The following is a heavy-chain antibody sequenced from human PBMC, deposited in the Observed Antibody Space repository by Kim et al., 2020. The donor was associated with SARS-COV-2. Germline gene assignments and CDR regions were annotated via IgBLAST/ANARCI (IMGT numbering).Heavy chain of an antibody. CDR3: ARDASGSYFFPREFDY. Sequence: GGSLRLSCAASGFTFSSYAMHWVRQAPGKGLEWVAVISYDGSNKYYADSVKGRFTISRDNSKNTLYLQMNSLRAEDTAVYYCARDASGSYFFPREFDYWG. D-gene: IGHD3-10*01. CDR2: ISYDGSNK. V-gene: IGHV3-30*04. CDR1: GFTFSSYA. J-gene: IGHJ4*01.